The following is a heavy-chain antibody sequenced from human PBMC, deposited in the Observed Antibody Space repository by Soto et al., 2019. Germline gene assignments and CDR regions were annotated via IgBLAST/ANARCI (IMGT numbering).Heavy chain of an antibody. D-gene: IGHD6-19*01. Sequence: SETLSLTCTVSGGSISSYYWTWIRQPPGKGLEWIGYIYSSGSPNYNPSLKSRVTISIDTSKNEVSLKVTSVTAADTAIYYCARFSGWYSAFDYWGQGTPVTVSS. CDR2: IYSSGSP. V-gene: IGHV4-59*01. J-gene: IGHJ4*02. CDR1: GGSISSYY. CDR3: ARFSGWYSAFDY.